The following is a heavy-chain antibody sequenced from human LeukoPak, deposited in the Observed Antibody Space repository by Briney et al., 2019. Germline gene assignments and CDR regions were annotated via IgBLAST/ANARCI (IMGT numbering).Heavy chain of an antibody. D-gene: IGHD3-9*01. V-gene: IGHV4-59*08. CDR1: GGSISSYY. Sequence: SETLSLTCTVSGGSISSYYWSRIRQPPGKGLEWIGYIYYSGSTNYNPSLKSRVTISVDTSKDQFSLKLSSVTAADTAVYYCARRSVYYDILTGYYKGDYFDYWGQGTLVTVSP. CDR3: ARRSVYYDILTGYYKGDYFDY. J-gene: IGHJ4*02. CDR2: IYYSGST.